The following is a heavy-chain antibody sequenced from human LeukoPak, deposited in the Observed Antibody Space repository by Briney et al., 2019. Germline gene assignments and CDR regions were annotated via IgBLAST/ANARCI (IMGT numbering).Heavy chain of an antibody. V-gene: IGHV3-74*01. CDR2: INSDGSST. CDR3: ARGGSTRGFYNMDV. D-gene: IGHD2-8*02. Sequence: GGSLRLSCAASGFTFSNYWMHWVRQAPGKGLVWVSHINSDGSSTSYADSVKGRFTISRDNAKNTLYLQMNSLRAEDTAVYYCARGGSTRGFYNMDVWGQGTTVTVPS. CDR1: GFTFSNYW. J-gene: IGHJ6*02.